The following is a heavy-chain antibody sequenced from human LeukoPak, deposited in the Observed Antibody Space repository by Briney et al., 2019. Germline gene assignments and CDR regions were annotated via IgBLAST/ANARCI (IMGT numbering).Heavy chain of an antibody. CDR2: MNPNSGNT. Sequence: ASVKVSCKASGYTFTSYDINWVRQATGQGLEWMGWMNPNSGNTGYAQKFQGRVTITRNTSISTAYMGLSSLRSEDTAVYYCARVEGSGSHDAFDIWGQGTMVTVSS. V-gene: IGHV1-8*03. D-gene: IGHD1-26*01. CDR1: GYTFTSYD. CDR3: ARVEGSGSHDAFDI. J-gene: IGHJ3*02.